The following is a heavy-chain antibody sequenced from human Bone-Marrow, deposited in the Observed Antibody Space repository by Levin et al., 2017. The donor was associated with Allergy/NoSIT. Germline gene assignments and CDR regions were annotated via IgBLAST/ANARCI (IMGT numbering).Heavy chain of an antibody. V-gene: IGHV1-18*01. CDR2: ISAYNGNT. J-gene: IGHJ4*02. Sequence: GESLKISCKASGYTFTSYGISWVRQAPGQGLEWMGWISAYNGNTNYAQKLQGRVTMTTDTSTSTAYMELRSLRSDDTAVYYCARDLIGYYDILTGYYHHPDYWGQGTLVTVSS. CDR1: GYTFTSYG. D-gene: IGHD3-9*01. CDR3: ARDLIGYYDILTGYYHHPDY.